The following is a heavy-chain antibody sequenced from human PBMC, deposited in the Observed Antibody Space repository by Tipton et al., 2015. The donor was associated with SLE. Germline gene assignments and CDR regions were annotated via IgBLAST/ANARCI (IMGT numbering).Heavy chain of an antibody. V-gene: IGHV1-69*13. CDR2: IIPIFGTA. D-gene: IGHD3-3*01. CDR3: AREGDFWSGLSTYYYYGMDV. J-gene: IGHJ6*02. Sequence: QLVQSGAEVKKPGASVKVSCKASGYTFTSYGISWVRQAPGQGLEWMGRIIPIFGTANYAQKFQGRVTITADESTSTAYMELSSLRSEDTAVYYCAREGDFWSGLSTYYYYGMDVWGQGTTVTVSS. CDR1: GYTFTSYG.